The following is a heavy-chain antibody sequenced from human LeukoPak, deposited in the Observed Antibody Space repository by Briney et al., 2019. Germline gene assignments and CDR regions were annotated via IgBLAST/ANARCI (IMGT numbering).Heavy chain of an antibody. CDR2: INPNRGST. CDR3: ATGSHVRVYDSSAYYGHY. V-gene: IGHV1-46*01. D-gene: IGHD3-22*01. CDR1: GYTFTSYY. J-gene: IGHJ4*02. Sequence: ASVKVSCKASGYTFTSYYMYWVRQAPGQGLEWMGIINPNRGSTSYAQKFQGRVTMTRDMSTSTVYMELSSLRSEDTAIYYCATGSHVRVYDSSAYYGHYWGQGTLVTVSS.